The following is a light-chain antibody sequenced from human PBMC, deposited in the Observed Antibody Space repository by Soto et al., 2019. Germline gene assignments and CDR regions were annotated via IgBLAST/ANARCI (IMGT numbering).Light chain of an antibody. CDR3: QQDVSYRT. J-gene: IGKJ1*01. V-gene: IGKV3-20*01. CDR1: QTVSNNY. Sequence: EIVLTQSPGTLSLSPGERATLSCRASQTVSNNYLAWYQQKPGQAPSLLIYGASRRATGIPDRFSGSGSGTDIALTISRLEPEDFAVYYCQQDVSYRTFGQGTKVEIK. CDR2: GAS.